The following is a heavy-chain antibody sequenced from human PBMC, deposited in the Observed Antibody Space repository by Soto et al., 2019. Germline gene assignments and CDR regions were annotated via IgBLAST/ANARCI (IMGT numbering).Heavy chain of an antibody. V-gene: IGHV3-30-3*01. Sequence: PGGSLRLSCAASGFTFSSYAMHWVRQAPGKGLEWVAVISYDGSNKYYADSVKGRFTISRDNSKNTLYLQMNSLRAEDTAVYYCARDYIAVAGTFDYWGQGTLVTVSS. J-gene: IGHJ4*02. CDR1: GFTFSSYA. D-gene: IGHD6-19*01. CDR2: ISYDGSNK. CDR3: ARDYIAVAGTFDY.